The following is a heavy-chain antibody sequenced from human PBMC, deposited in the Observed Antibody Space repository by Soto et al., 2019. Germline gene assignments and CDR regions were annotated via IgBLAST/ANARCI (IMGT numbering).Heavy chain of an antibody. V-gene: IGHV6-1*01. CDR2: TYYRSKWYN. Sequence: SQTLSLTCAISGDSVSSNSAAWNWIRQSPSRGLEWLGRTYYRSKWYNDYAVSVKSRITINPDTSKNQFSLQLNSVTPEDTAVYYCARASLHVDTAMVPGIYYCYGMDVWGQGTTVTVSS. J-gene: IGHJ6*02. D-gene: IGHD5-18*01. CDR1: GDSVSSNSAA. CDR3: ARASLHVDTAMVPGIYYCYGMDV.